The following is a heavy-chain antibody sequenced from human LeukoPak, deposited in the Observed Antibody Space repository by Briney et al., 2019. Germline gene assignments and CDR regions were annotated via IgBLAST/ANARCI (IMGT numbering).Heavy chain of an antibody. V-gene: IGHV4-38-2*01. J-gene: IGHJ4*02. Sequence: KPSETLSLTCAVSAYSISSGYYWGWIRQPPGKGLEWIGNVYHSGSTYYNPSLRSRVTISVDTSKNQFSLKLNSVTAADTAVYYCARHFSEYQQLRGGFFDYWGQGTLVTVSS. CDR3: ARHFSEYQQLRGGFFDY. CDR1: AYSISSGYY. D-gene: IGHD2-2*01. CDR2: VYHSGST.